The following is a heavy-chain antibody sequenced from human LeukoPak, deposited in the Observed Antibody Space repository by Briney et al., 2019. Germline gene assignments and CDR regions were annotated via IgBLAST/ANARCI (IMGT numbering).Heavy chain of an antibody. D-gene: IGHD3-22*01. Sequence: GGSLKLSCSASGFTFSSYAMHWFRQAPGKGRRGLPDIPYDGSNKYYADSVKGRFTISRDNSKNTLYLQMNSLRAEDTAVYFCARAMYYYDTSGSPIIDYWGQGTLVTVSS. CDR1: GFTFSSYA. CDR3: ARAMYYYDTSGSPIIDY. J-gene: IGHJ4*02. V-gene: IGHV3-30-3*01. CDR2: IPYDGSNK.